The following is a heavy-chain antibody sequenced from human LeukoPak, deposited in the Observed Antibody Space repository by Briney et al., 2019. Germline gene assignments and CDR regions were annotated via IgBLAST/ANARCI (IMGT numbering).Heavy chain of an antibody. J-gene: IGHJ3*02. CDR2: IYYSGNT. V-gene: IGHV4-59*01. CDR3: ARSYCGGGSCGAFDI. CDR1: GGSISSYY. D-gene: IGHD2-15*01. Sequence: KPSETLSLTCTVSGGSISSYYWSWIRQPPGKGLEWIGYIYYSGNTNYNPSLKSRVTISVDTSKNQFSLRLSSVTAADTAVYHCARSYCGGGSCGAFDIWGQGTMVTVSS.